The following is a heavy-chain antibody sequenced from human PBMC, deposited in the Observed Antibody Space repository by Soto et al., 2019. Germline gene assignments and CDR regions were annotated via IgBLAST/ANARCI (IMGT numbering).Heavy chain of an antibody. CDR1: GFGFSTFG. J-gene: IGHJ4*02. CDR3: AKDKLPGRARWDYFDS. V-gene: IGHV3-30*18. CDR2: ISYRGSNK. D-gene: IGHD2-2*01. Sequence: QVQLVESGGGVVQAATSLRLSCVASGFGFSTFGMHWVRQAPGKGLEWVAMISYRGSNKYYADSVKGRLTISRDNSKNTLYLQMNSLRAEDTAVYYCAKDKLPGRARWDYFDSWGQGTLVTVSS.